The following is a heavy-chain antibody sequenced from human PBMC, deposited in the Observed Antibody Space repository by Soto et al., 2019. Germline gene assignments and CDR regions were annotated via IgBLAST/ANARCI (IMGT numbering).Heavy chain of an antibody. Sequence: QVQLVESGGGVVRPGRSLRLSCVASEFSFSAYGMHWVRLAPGKGLQWVAVISYDGNDKYYADSVKGRFTISRDDSKNTLYLQMISLRRAEKAILYCARRKPVTTGHYYYCIDVWGKGTTVTVSS. J-gene: IGHJ6*03. V-gene: IGHV3-30*03. CDR1: EFSFSAYG. D-gene: IGHD4-17*01. CDR3: ARRKPVTTGHYYYCIDV. CDR2: ISYDGNDK.